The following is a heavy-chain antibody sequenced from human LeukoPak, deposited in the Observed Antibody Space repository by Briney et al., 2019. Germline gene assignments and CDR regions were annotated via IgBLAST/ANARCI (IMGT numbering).Heavy chain of an antibody. J-gene: IGHJ4*02. CDR3: ARGRIAAAGNCDY. CDR2: VYTSGST. CDR1: GGSISSGNYY. D-gene: IGHD6-13*01. V-gene: IGHV4-61*02. Sequence: PSQTLSLTCTVSGGSISSGNYYWSWIRQPAGKGLEWIGRVYTSGSTNYNPSLKSRVTMSVDTSKNQFSLKLNSLTAADTAVYYCARGRIAAAGNCDYWGQGTLVTVSS.